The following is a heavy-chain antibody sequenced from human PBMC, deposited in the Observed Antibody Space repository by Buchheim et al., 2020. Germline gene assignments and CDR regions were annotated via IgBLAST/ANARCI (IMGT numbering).Heavy chain of an antibody. V-gene: IGHV3-21*01. D-gene: IGHD6-13*01. Sequence: VQLVESGGGVVQPGRSLRLSCAASGFTFSSYSMNWVRQAPGKGLEWVSSISSSSSYIYYADSVKGRFTISRDNAKNSLYLQMNSLRAEDTAVYYCARDPAAGVAAAGTGFDYWGQGTL. J-gene: IGHJ4*02. CDR1: GFTFSSYS. CDR3: ARDPAAGVAAAGTGFDY. CDR2: ISSSSSYI.